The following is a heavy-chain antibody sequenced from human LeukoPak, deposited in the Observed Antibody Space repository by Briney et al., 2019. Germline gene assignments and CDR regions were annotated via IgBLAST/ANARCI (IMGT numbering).Heavy chain of an antibody. Sequence: ASETLSLTCTVSGGSISSSSYYWGWVRQPPGKGLEWSGSVFSSGSTYYNPSLKSPVTISVDTSKNQFSLKLSSVTAADTAVYYCARLPWGAYSSFDPWGQGTLVTVSS. J-gene: IGHJ5*02. CDR1: GGSISSSSYY. CDR2: VFSSGST. V-gene: IGHV4-39*01. D-gene: IGHD3-16*01. CDR3: ARLPWGAYSSFDP.